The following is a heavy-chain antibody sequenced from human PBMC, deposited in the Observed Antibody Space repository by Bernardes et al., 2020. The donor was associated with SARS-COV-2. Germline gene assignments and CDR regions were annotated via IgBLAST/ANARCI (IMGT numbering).Heavy chain of an antibody. CDR2: PFCSGTT. V-gene: IGHV4-59*01. CDR1: GVSISDYC. J-gene: IGHJ4*02. CDR3: ARGMYDSGGYSFPFDH. Sequence: SETLSLTCSVSGVSISDYCWSWIRQSPGKGLEWIGNPFCSGTTNSNPSLKSRVTISVDTSKNQLSLMLNSVTAADTAPYYCARGMYDSGGYSFPFDHWGQGILVTVSS. D-gene: IGHD3-22*01.